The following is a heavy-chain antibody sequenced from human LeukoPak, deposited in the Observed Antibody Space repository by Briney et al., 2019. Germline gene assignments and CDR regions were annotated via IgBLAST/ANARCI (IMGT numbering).Heavy chain of an antibody. V-gene: IGHV4-39*07. CDR1: GVSISSISYY. Sequence: PSETLSLTCTVSGVSISSISYYWGWIRQPPGKGLEWIASIYYSGITYYNPSLKSRVTISVDTSKNQFSLKLSSVTAADTAVYYCARGSSRGMGYYWGQGTLVTVSS. D-gene: IGHD1-26*01. CDR3: ARGSSRGMGYY. CDR2: IYYSGIT. J-gene: IGHJ4*02.